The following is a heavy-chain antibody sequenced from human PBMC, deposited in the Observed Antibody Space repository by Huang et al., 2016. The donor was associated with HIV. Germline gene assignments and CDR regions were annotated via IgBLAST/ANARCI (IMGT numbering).Heavy chain of an antibody. CDR1: GGTLSSYA. Sequence: QVQLVQSGAEVKKPGSSVKVSCKASGGTLSSYAISWVRQAPGQGLEGRGGILRSFGTANYAQKFQGRVTITADESTSTAYMELSSLRAEDTAVYYCARVESRRYYDSSGYYYWGQGTLVTVSS. CDR2: ILRSFGTA. CDR3: ARVESRRYYDSSGYYY. D-gene: IGHD3-22*01. V-gene: IGHV1-69*01. J-gene: IGHJ4*02.